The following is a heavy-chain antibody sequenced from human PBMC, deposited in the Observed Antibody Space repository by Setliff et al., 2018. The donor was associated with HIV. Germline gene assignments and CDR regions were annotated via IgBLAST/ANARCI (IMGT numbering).Heavy chain of an antibody. D-gene: IGHD4-17*01. CDR3: AKDAGDYPRYLEH. J-gene: IGHJ4*02. CDR1: GFTFYIYE. Sequence: GGSLRLSCAASGFTFYIYEMNWVRQAPGKGLEWVSYISGSYTTYYADSVKGRFTISRDNSKNTLYLQMNSLGVEDTAVYYCAKDAGDYPRYLEHWGQGTLVTVSS. CDR2: ISGSYTT. V-gene: IGHV3-48*03.